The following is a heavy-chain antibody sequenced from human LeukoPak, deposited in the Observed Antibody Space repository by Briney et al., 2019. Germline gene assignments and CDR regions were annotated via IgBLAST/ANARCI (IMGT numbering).Heavy chain of an antibody. CDR1: GYSISSGYY. CDR3: ARGGFRFPHRFDY. CDR2: IYHSGST. V-gene: IGHV4-38-2*02. Sequence: SETLSLTCTVSGYSISSGYYWGWIRQPPGKGLEWIGSIYHSGSTYYNPSLKSRVTISVDTSKNQFSLKLSSVTAADTAVYYCARGGFRFPHRFDYWGQGTLVTVSS. J-gene: IGHJ4*02. D-gene: IGHD3-3*01.